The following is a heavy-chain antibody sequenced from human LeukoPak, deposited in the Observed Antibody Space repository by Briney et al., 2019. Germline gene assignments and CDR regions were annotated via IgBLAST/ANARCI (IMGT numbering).Heavy chain of an antibody. D-gene: IGHD2-2*01. Sequence: GASVKVSCKASGYTFTGYYMHWVRQAPGQGLEWMGWINPNSGGTNYAQKFQGRVTMTRDTSISTAYMELSRLRSDDTAVYYCATRYCSSTSCYDEYFQHWGQGTLFTVSS. J-gene: IGHJ1*01. CDR2: INPNSGGT. V-gene: IGHV1-2*02. CDR1: GYTFTGYY. CDR3: ATRYCSSTSCYDEYFQH.